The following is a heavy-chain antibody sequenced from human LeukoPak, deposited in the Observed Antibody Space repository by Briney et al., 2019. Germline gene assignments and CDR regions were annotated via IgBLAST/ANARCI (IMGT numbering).Heavy chain of an antibody. CDR2: INAGNGNT. CDR3: ARDRDYYGSGSYYTPYY. D-gene: IGHD3-10*01. J-gene: IGHJ4*02. Sequence: GASVKVSCKASGYTFTSYAMHWVRQAPGQRLEWMGWINAGNGNTKYSQKFQGRVTITRDTSASTAYMELSSLRSEDTAVYYCARDRDYYGSGSYYTPYYWGQGTLVTVSS. CDR1: GYTFTSYA. V-gene: IGHV1-3*01.